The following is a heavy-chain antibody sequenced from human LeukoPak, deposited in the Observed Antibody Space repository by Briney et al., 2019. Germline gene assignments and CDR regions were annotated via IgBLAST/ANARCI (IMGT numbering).Heavy chain of an antibody. Sequence: ASVTVSCKVSGKTLSDLSIHWLRQPPGKGLEWLGGSDPEDGERIYAQVFQGRVTMTEDTSIDTAYMELSSLRSEDTAVYYCVTGFTTMAVDYFDYWGQGTLVTVSP. V-gene: IGHV1-24*01. CDR2: SDPEDGER. D-gene: IGHD5-18*01. J-gene: IGHJ4*02. CDR3: VTGFTTMAVDYFDY. CDR1: GKTLSDLS.